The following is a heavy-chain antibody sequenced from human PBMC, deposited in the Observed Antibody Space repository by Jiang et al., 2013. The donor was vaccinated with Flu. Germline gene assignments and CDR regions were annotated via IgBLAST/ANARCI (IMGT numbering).Heavy chain of an antibody. J-gene: IGHJ4*02. Sequence: QLVESGPGLVKPSGTLSLTCAVSGGSIGSNYWWSWVRQPPGKSLEWIGEIYHSGSTNYNPSLKSRVTILVDKSKNHFSLNLYSVTAADTAVYYCARYIHSTSWYYFDYWGQGTLVTVSS. D-gene: IGHD6-13*01. CDR3: ARYIHSTSWYYFDY. CDR2: IYHSGST. CDR1: GGSIGSNYW. V-gene: IGHV4-4*02.